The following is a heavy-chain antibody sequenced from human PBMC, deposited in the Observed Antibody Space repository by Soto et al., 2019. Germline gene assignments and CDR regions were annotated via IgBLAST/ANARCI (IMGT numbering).Heavy chain of an antibody. CDR2: INHSGST. Sequence: SETLSLTCAVYGGSFSGYYWSWIRQPPGKGLEWIGEINHSGSTNYNPSLKSRVTISVDTSKNQFSLKLSSVTAADTAVYYCARGGTRLRFLEWLPHRDAFDIWGQGTMVTVSS. J-gene: IGHJ3*02. CDR3: ARGGTRLRFLEWLPHRDAFDI. D-gene: IGHD3-3*01. V-gene: IGHV4-34*01. CDR1: GGSFSGYY.